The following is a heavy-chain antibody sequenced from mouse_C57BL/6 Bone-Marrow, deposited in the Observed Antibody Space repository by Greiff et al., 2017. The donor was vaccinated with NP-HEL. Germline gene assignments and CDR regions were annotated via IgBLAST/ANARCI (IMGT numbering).Heavy chain of an antibody. CDR3: ARDSGYWYFDV. CDR2: ISYDGSN. J-gene: IGHJ1*03. V-gene: IGHV3-6*01. Sequence: DVQLQESGPGLVKPSQSLSLTCSVTGYSITSGYYWNWIRQFPGNKLEWMGFISYDGSNNYNPSFKNRISITRDTSKNQFFLKLNSVTTEDTATYYCARDSGYWYFDVWGTGTTVTVSS. CDR1: GYSITSGYY.